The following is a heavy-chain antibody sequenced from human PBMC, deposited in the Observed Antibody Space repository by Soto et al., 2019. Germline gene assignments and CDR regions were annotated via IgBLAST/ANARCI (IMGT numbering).Heavy chain of an antibody. CDR3: AREYSNSPEAFDL. Sequence: QVQLQESGPGLVKPLETLSLTCTVSGGSGNSDNYYWSWIRQPPGKGLEWIGYIYHSGRTSYNPPLETRVTISVDTSRNQCSLRLSSVTAADTAVFYCAREYSNSPEAFDLCGQGALVTVSS. V-gene: IGHV4-61*01. J-gene: IGHJ4*02. D-gene: IGHD6-6*01. CDR1: GGSGNSDNYY. CDR2: IYHSGRT.